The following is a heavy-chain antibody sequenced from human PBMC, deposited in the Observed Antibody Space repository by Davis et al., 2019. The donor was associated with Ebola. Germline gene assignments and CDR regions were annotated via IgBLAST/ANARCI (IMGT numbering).Heavy chain of an antibody. CDR3: AKGEIVRRGYWYFDL. V-gene: IGHV3-23*01. D-gene: IGHD5-12*01. Sequence: PGGSLRLSCVVSGFTFSSYAMSWVRQAPGKGLEWVSAISDSGGSTYYADSVKGRFTISRDNSKNTLYLQMNSLRAEDTAVYYCAKGEIVRRGYWYFDLWGRGTLVTVSS. CDR1: GFTFSSYA. CDR2: ISDSGGST. J-gene: IGHJ2*01.